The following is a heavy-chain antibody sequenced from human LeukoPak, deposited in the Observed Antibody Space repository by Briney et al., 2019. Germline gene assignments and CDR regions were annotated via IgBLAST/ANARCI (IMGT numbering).Heavy chain of an antibody. V-gene: IGHV1-46*01. CDR3: ARRRMVRGVSAFDY. CDR1: GYTFTSYY. CDR2: INPSDTTT. J-gene: IGHJ4*02. Sequence: ASVKVSCKASGYTFTSYYMHWVRQAPGQGLEWMGIINPSDTTTRYAQKFQGRITLTRDTSTSTVYMELSSLRSEDTAMYYCARRRMVRGVSAFDYWGQGTLVTVSS. D-gene: IGHD3-10*01.